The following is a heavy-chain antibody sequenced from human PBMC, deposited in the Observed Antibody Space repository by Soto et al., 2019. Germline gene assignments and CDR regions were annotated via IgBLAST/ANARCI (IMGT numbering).Heavy chain of an antibody. CDR2: ISGSGGST. V-gene: IGHV3-23*01. Sequence: TGGSLRLSCADTGFTFSSYAMSWVRQAPWTGLEWVSAISGSGGSTYYADSVKGRFTISRDNSKNTLYLQMNSLRAEDTAVYYCAKGHPGCSGGSCYSHLDYWGQGTLVTVSS. J-gene: IGHJ4*02. CDR1: GFTFSSYA. CDR3: AKGHPGCSGGSCYSHLDY. D-gene: IGHD2-15*01.